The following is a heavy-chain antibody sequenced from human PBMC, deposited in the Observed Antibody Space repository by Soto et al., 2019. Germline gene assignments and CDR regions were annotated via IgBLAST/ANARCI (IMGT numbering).Heavy chain of an antibody. D-gene: IGHD6-13*01. V-gene: IGHV1-69*01. CDR1: GGTFSSYR. CDR2: IVPIYRTA. CDR3: ARDSGAKLSSS. Sequence: SVKVSCKASGGTFSSYRFNWGRQARGQGLEWLGGIVPIYRTADYAQKFQGRVTITADESTRTVYMELSSLKSQDTALYYCARDSGAKLSSSWGQGTLVTVSS. J-gene: IGHJ4*02.